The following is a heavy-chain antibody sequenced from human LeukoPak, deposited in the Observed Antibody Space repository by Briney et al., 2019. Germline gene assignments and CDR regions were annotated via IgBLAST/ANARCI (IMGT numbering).Heavy chain of an antibody. CDR2: ISGSGGST. V-gene: IGHV3-23*01. CDR1: GFTFSSYA. Sequence: VGSLRLSCAASGFTFSSYAMSWVRRAPGKGLEWVSAISGSGGSTYYADSVKGRFTISRDNSKNTLYLQMDSLRAEDTAVYYYANEEPLYDYVWGSYLDYWGQGTLVTVSS. D-gene: IGHD3-16*01. J-gene: IGHJ4*02. CDR3: ANEEPLYDYVWGSYLDY.